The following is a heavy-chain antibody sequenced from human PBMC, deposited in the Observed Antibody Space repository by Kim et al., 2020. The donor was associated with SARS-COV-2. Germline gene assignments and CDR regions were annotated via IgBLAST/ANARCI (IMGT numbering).Heavy chain of an antibody. CDR3: ARVAGYALGPKEDWFDP. Sequence: SETLSLTCTVSGGSVSNVDYYWSWIRQSPGKGLEWIGYIQNRGSTKYNPALKSRGTISVDAPKNQFFLTLSSVTAADTAMYYCARVAGYALGPKEDWFDPWGQGILVSVSS. CDR1: GGSVSNVDYY. J-gene: IGHJ5*02. CDR2: IQNRGST. D-gene: IGHD5-18*01. V-gene: IGHV4-61*08.